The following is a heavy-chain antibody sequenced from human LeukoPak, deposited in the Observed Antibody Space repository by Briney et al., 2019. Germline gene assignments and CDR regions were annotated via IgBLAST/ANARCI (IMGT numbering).Heavy chain of an antibody. V-gene: IGHV3-23*01. CDR1: GFTFDDYG. CDR2: ISGSGGST. J-gene: IGHJ4*02. CDR3: AKEAFLRSYYHY. D-gene: IGHD1-26*01. Sequence: GGSLRLSCAASGFTFDDYGMSWVRQVPGKGLEWVSAISGSGGSTYYADSVKGRFTISRDNSKNTLYLQMNSLRAEDTAVYYCAKEAFLRSYYHYWGQGTLVTVSS.